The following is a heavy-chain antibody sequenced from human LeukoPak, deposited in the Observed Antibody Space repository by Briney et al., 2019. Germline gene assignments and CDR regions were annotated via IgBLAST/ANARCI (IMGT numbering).Heavy chain of an antibody. CDR2: IYYSGST. V-gene: IGHV4-31*03. D-gene: IGHD6-19*01. CDR3: ARFSNGWYSGDY. CDR1: GGSISSGGYY. J-gene: IGHJ4*02. Sequence: TLSLTCPVSGGSISSGGYYWSWIRQHPGKGLEWIGYIYYSGSTYYNPSLKSRVTISVDTSKKQFSLKLSSVTAADTAVYFCARFSNGWYSGDYWGQGTLVTVSS.